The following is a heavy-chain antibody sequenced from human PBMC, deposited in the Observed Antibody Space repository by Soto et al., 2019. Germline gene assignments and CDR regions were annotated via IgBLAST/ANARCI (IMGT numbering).Heavy chain of an antibody. Sequence: GASVKVSCKASGYTFTSYAMHWVRQAPGQRLEWMGWINAGNGNTKYSQKFQGRVTITRDTSASTAYMELSSLRSEDTAVYYCARRIIRHPDAFDIWGQGTMVTVSS. CDR3: ARRIIRHPDAFDI. CDR2: INAGNGNT. CDR1: GYTFTSYA. V-gene: IGHV1-3*01. J-gene: IGHJ3*02. D-gene: IGHD6-6*01.